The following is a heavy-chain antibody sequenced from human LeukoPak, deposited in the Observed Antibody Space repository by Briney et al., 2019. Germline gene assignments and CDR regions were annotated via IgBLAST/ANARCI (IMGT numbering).Heavy chain of an antibody. Sequence: SVKVSCKASGGTFSSYAISWVRRAPGQGLEWMGGIIPIFGTANYAQKFQGRVTITADESTSTAYMELSSLRSEDTAVYYCARSAMIVVTYYFDYWGQGTLVTVSS. CDR1: GGTFSSYA. CDR3: ARSAMIVVTYYFDY. CDR2: IIPIFGTA. J-gene: IGHJ4*02. D-gene: IGHD3-22*01. V-gene: IGHV1-69*13.